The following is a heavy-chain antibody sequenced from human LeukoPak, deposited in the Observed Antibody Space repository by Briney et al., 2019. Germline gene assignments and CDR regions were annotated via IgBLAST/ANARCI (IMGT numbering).Heavy chain of an antibody. Sequence: GASVKVSCKASGYTFTDYDMHWVRQAPGQGLEWMGWINPNSGGTNYAQKFQGRVTMTRDTSISTAYMELSRLRSDDTAVYYCARGGWSLGYCSSSSCLDWSDPWGQGTLVTVSS. CDR1: GYTFTDYD. J-gene: IGHJ5*02. CDR2: INPNSGGT. CDR3: ARGGWSLGYCSSSSCLDWSDP. D-gene: IGHD2-2*01. V-gene: IGHV1-2*02.